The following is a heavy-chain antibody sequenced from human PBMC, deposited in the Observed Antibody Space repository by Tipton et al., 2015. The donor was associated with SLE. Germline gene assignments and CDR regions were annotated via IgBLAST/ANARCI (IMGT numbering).Heavy chain of an antibody. Sequence: LRLSCTVSGGSISSSSYYWGWIRQPPGKGLEWIGSIYYSGSTYYNPSLKSRVTISVDTSKNQFSLKLSSVTAADTAVYYCGGGWTAGSDAFDIWGQGTMVTVSS. V-gene: IGHV4-39*07. CDR2: IYYSGST. CDR3: GGGWTAGSDAFDI. D-gene: IGHD1-26*01. J-gene: IGHJ3*02. CDR1: GGSISSSSYY.